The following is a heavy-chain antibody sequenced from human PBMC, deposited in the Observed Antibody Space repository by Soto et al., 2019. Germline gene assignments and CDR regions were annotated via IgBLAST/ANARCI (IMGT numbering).Heavy chain of an antibody. V-gene: IGHV1-2*02. CDR1: GYTFTGNY. D-gene: IGHD6-6*01. J-gene: IGHJ3*02. Sequence: QVQLVQSGAEVKKPGASVKVSCKASGYTFTGNYMHWGRQAPGQGLEWMGWMNPNSGGTNYAQKFQGRVAVTRDTSVSTAYVELSRLRSDDTAVYYCARDGDSSSPFDIWGQGTMVTVSS. CDR2: MNPNSGGT. CDR3: ARDGDSSSPFDI.